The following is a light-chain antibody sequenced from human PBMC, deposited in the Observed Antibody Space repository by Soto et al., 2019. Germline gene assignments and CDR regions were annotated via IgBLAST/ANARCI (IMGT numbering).Light chain of an antibody. Sequence: QSLLTQPASMSGSPGQSITISCTGTSSDVTYYNFVSWYQHHPGKAPRLMIYEVTYRPSGVSDRFSGSKSGNTASLTISGLQPEDEADYYCSSYTTSNTYVFGTGTKVTVL. CDR2: EVT. CDR1: SSDVTYYNF. V-gene: IGLV2-14*01. J-gene: IGLJ1*01. CDR3: SSYTTSNTYV.